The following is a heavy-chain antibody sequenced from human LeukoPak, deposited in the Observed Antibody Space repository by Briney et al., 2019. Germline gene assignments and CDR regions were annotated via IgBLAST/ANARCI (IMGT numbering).Heavy chain of an antibody. Sequence: GGSLRLSCAASGFTFDDYAMHWVRQAPGKGLEWVSGISWNSGSIGYADSVKGRFTISRDNAKNSLYLQMNSLRAEDTALYYCAKDHRYYYDSSGYLDYWGQGTLVTVSS. CDR2: ISWNSGSI. CDR3: AKDHRYYYDSSGYLDY. J-gene: IGHJ4*02. CDR1: GFTFDDYA. V-gene: IGHV3-9*01. D-gene: IGHD3-22*01.